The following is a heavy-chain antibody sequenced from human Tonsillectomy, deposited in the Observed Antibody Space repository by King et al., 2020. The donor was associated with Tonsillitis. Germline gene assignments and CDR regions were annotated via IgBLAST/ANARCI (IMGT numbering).Heavy chain of an antibody. CDR2: IYHSGST. J-gene: IGHJ4*02. CDR1: GYSISSGYY. CDR3: AGSDYGDNRVYFDY. Sequence: VQLQESGPGLVKPSETLSLTCTVSGYSISSGYYWGWIRQPPGKGLEWIGSIYHSGSTYYNPSLKSRVTISVDTSKNQVSLKLSSVTAADTVVYYCAGSDYGDNRVYFDYWGQGTLVTVSS. D-gene: IGHD4-17*01. V-gene: IGHV4-38-2*02.